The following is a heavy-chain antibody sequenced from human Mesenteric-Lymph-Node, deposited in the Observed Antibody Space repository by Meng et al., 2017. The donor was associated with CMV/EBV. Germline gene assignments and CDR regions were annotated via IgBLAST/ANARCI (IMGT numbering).Heavy chain of an antibody. CDR3: ARAPAFGEFFDY. CDR2: ISYDGSNK. J-gene: IGHJ4*02. Sequence: GESLKISCAASGFAFSSFVMHWVRQAPGKGLEWVAVISYDGSNKYYADSVKGRFTISRDNSKNTLYLQMNSLRAEDTAVYYCARAPAFGEFFDYWGQGTLVTVSS. D-gene: IGHD3-10*01. V-gene: IGHV3-30-3*01. CDR1: GFAFSSFV.